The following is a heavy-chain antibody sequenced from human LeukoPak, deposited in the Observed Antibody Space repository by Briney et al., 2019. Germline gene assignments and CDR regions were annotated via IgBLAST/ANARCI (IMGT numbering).Heavy chain of an antibody. Sequence: ASVKVSCKASGYTFINYAINWGRQAPGQRLEWLGWINAGSGNTKYSQKFQGRVTITRDTSASTAYLELSSLRPEDTAVYYCARGPRAAADDYWGQGTLVTVSS. J-gene: IGHJ4*02. CDR1: GYTFINYA. CDR2: INAGSGNT. D-gene: IGHD6-13*01. CDR3: ARGPRAAADDY. V-gene: IGHV1-3*01.